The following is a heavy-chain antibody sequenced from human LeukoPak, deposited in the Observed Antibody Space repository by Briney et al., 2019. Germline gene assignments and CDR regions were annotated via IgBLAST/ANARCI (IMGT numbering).Heavy chain of an antibody. CDR3: ARDGDYNSGYGKDY. Sequence: PGGSLRLSCATSGFTFSSYPMHWVRQTPGKGLEWVARISSDGIHQHYADSVKGRFAVSRDNSRNTMYLQLNGLRTEDTAVYYCARDGDYNSGYGKDYWGQGTLVTVSS. V-gene: IGHV3-30*09. J-gene: IGHJ4*02. D-gene: IGHD4-17*01. CDR2: ISSDGIHQ. CDR1: GFTFSSYP.